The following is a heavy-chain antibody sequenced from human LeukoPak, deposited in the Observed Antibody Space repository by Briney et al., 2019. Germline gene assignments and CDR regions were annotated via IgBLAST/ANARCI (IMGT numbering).Heavy chain of an antibody. Sequence: GSVKVSCKASGYTFTSYGISWVRQAPGQGLEWMGWISAYNGNTNYAQKLQGRVTMTTDTSTSTAYMELRSLRSDDTAVYYCARIDSSGYADDAFDIWGQGTMVTVSS. CDR2: ISAYNGNT. CDR1: GYTFTSYG. V-gene: IGHV1-18*01. CDR3: ARIDSSGYADDAFDI. J-gene: IGHJ3*02. D-gene: IGHD3-22*01.